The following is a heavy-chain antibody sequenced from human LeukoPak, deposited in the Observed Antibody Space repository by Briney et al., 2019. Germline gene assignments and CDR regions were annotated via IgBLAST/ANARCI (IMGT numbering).Heavy chain of an antibody. Sequence: PGRSLRLSCAASGFTFSSYGMHWVRQAPGKGLEWVAVIWYDGSNKYYADSVKGRFTISRDNSKNTLYLQMNSLRAEDTAAYYCARDWLYRDDKWGLDYYYGMDVWGKGTTVTVSS. CDR1: GFTFSSYG. CDR2: IWYDGSNK. D-gene: IGHD1-26*01. J-gene: IGHJ6*04. CDR3: ARDWLYRDDKWGLDYYYGMDV. V-gene: IGHV3-33*01.